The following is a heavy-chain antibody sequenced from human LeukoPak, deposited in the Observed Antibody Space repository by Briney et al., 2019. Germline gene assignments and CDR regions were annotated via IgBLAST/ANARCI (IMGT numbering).Heavy chain of an antibody. D-gene: IGHD3-22*01. J-gene: IGHJ4*02. CDR1: GFTFSSYS. V-gene: IGHV3-48*01. CDR2: ISSSSSTI. Sequence: PGGSLRLSCAASGFTFSSYSMNWVRQAPGKGLEWVSYISSSSSTIYYADSVKGRFTISRDNAKNSLYLQMNSLGAEDTAIYYCAKDPTDFDSSGQTYFDCWGQGTLVTVSS. CDR3: AKDPTDFDSSGQTYFDC.